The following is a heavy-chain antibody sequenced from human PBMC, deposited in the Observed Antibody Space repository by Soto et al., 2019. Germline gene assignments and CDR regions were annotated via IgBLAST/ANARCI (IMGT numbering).Heavy chain of an antibody. Sequence: EGSLRLSCAASGFTFSRYAIHWVRQAPGKGLEWVTVMSYDGNQKHYADSVKGRFTVSRDDSENTVFLQMTSLRPEDTATYYCAKDRYFDSYYLDSWGQGTLVTVSS. V-gene: IGHV3-30-3*01. CDR3: AKDRYFDSYYLDS. CDR2: MSYDGNQK. CDR1: GFTFSRYA. J-gene: IGHJ4*02. D-gene: IGHD3-9*01.